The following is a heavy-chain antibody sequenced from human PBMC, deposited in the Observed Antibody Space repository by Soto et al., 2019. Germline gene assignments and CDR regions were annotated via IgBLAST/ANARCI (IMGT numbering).Heavy chain of an antibody. CDR3: AKATGPN. CDR1: GFTSDNYV. J-gene: IGHJ4*02. Sequence: GGSLRLSCAASGFTSDNYVRHRVRQAPGKGLDCVSGITWNSNTIAYAESVKGRFTISRDNAKNSLYLQMNSLRAEDTAFYHCAKATGPNWRQGT. V-gene: IGHV3-9*02. CDR2: ITWNSNTI.